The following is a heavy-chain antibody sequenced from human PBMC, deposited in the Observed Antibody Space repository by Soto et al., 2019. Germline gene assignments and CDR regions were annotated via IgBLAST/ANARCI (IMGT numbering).Heavy chain of an antibody. J-gene: IGHJ4*02. Sequence: GGSLRLSCTASGFSFRTYAMNWVRQAPGKGLEWVAIISYDGNNEYYADSVKGRFTISRDNSKNTLFLQMNSLRVEDTAVYYCAKDGTHYDGSSGYPGLFDYWGQGTLVTVSS. CDR2: ISYDGNNE. CDR1: GFSFRTYA. V-gene: IGHV3-30*18. CDR3: AKDGTHYDGSSGYPGLFDY. D-gene: IGHD3-22*01.